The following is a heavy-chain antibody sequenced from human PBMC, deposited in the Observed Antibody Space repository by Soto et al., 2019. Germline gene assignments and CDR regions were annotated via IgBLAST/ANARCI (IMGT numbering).Heavy chain of an antibody. CDR2: INPSGGST. V-gene: IGHV1-46*01. CDR1: GYTFTSYY. Sequence: QVQLVQSGAEVKKPGASVKVSCKASGYTFTSYYMHWVRQAPGQGLEWMGIINPSGGSTSYAQKFQGRVTMNRDTSTSTVYMELSSLRSEDTAVYYCARHPLGPVRFDYWGQGTLVTVSS. J-gene: IGHJ4*02. D-gene: IGHD4-17*01. CDR3: ARHPLGPVRFDY.